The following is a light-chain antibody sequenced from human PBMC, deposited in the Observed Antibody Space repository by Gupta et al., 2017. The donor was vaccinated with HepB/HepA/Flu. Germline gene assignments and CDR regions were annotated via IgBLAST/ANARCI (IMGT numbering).Light chain of an antibody. J-gene: IGKJ5*01. CDR1: QGISSY. Sequence: DIQLTQSPSFLSASVGDRVTITCRASQGISSYLAWYQQRPGKAPNLLIYAASTLQSGVPSRFSGTGSETEFTLTISSLQPEDFATYYCQQCNSYPVTFGQGTRVEIK. V-gene: IGKV1-9*01. CDR2: AAS. CDR3: QQCNSYPVT.